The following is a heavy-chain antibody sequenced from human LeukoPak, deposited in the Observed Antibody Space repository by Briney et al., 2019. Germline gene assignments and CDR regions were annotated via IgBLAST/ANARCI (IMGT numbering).Heavy chain of an antibody. J-gene: IGHJ4*02. Sequence: TGGSLRLSCVASGFTFSTYTMNWVRQAPGKGLEWVSSISSSSFFISYADSVKGRFTISRDNAKNSLYLQMKSLRVDDTAVYYCANFLLWFGGTYCGQGTLVTVSS. D-gene: IGHD3-10*01. CDR1: GFTFSTYT. V-gene: IGHV3-21*01. CDR2: ISSSSFFI. CDR3: ANFLLWFGGTY.